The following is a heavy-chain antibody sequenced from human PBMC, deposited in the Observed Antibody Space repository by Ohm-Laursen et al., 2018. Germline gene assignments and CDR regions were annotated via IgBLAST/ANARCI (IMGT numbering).Heavy chain of an antibody. V-gene: IGHV3-23*01. CDR2: ISGSGGST. D-gene: IGHD5-18*01. CDR3: ATIGWIQLWPDAFDI. J-gene: IGHJ3*02. Sequence: SLRLSCTASGFTFSSYAMSWVRQAPGKGLEWVSAISGSGGSTYYADSVKGRFTISRDNSKNTLYLQMNSLRAEDTAVYYCATIGWIQLWPDAFDIWGQGTMVTVSS. CDR1: GFTFSSYA.